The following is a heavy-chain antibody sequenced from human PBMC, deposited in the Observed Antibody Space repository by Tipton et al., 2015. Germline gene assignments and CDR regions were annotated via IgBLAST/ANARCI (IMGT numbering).Heavy chain of an antibody. CDR1: GLTFGDYY. D-gene: IGHD6-6*01. J-gene: IGHJ4*02. CDR3: ARGATARFDY. V-gene: IGHV3-74*01. CDR2: VNYDGSHT. Sequence: SGLTFGDYYMSWIRRAPGKGLVWVSRVNYDGSHTNYADSVKGRFTISRDNAKNTLYLHMNSLRAEDTAVYYCARGATARFDYWGQGALVTVSP.